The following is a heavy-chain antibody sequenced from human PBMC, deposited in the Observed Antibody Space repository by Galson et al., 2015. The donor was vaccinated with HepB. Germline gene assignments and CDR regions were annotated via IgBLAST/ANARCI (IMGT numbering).Heavy chain of an antibody. CDR1: GFTFEDYG. V-gene: IGHV3-20*04. J-gene: IGHJ4*02. D-gene: IGHD6-19*01. CDR2: INWNGGST. CDR3: ASDRGSGWAQPFDY. Sequence: SLRLSCAASGFTFEDYGMSWVRQAPGKGLEWVSGINWNGGSTGYADSVKGRFTISRDNAKNSLYLQMNSLRAEDTALYYWASDRGSGWAQPFDYWGQGTLVTVSS.